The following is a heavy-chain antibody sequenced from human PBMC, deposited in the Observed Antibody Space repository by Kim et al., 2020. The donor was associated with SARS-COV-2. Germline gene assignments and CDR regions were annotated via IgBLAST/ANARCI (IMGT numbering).Heavy chain of an antibody. CDR2: INHSGST. V-gene: IGHV4-34*01. Sequence: SETLSLTCAVYGGSFSGYYWSWIRQPPGKGLEWIGEINHSGSTNYNPSLKSRVTISVDTSKNQFSLKLSSVTAADTAVYYCARSVRRVRGALYNWFDPWGQGTLGTLSS. J-gene: IGHJ5*02. D-gene: IGHD3-10*01. CDR1: GGSFSGYY. CDR3: ARSVRRVRGALYNWFDP.